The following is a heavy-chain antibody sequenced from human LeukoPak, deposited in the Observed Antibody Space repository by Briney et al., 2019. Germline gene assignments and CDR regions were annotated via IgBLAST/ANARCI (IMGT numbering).Heavy chain of an antibody. CDR3: AKDGRPDYYDSSGYYPYYFDY. Sequence: GGSLRLSCAASGFTFDDYAMHWVRQAPGKGLEEVSGISWNSGSIGYADSVKGRFTISRDNAKNSLYLQMNSLRAEDMALYYCAKDGRPDYYDSSGYYPYYFDYWGQGTLVTVSS. CDR1: GFTFDDYA. CDR2: ISWNSGSI. D-gene: IGHD3-22*01. V-gene: IGHV3-9*03. J-gene: IGHJ4*02.